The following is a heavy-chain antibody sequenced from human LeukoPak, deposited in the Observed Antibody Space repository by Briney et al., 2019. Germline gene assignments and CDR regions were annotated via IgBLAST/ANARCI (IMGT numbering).Heavy chain of an antibody. CDR1: GFTFSSYS. Sequence: PGGSLRLSCAASGFTFSSYSFNWVRQAPGKGLEWVSSVNTVSSYIHYADSVRGRFTISRDNADNSVYLQMNGLRAEDTAVYYCARLRRNSDKSGYYYYYDYWGQGTLVTVSS. CDR3: ARLRRNSDKSGYYYYYDY. J-gene: IGHJ4*02. D-gene: IGHD3-22*01. V-gene: IGHV3-21*01. CDR2: VNTVSSYI.